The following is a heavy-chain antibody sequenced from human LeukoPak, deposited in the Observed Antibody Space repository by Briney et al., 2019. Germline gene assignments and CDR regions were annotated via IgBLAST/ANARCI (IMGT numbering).Heavy chain of an antibody. D-gene: IGHD6-19*01. Sequence: GASVKVSCKASGYTFTSYDINWVRQATGQGLEWMGWMNPNSGNTGYAQKFQGRVTMTRNTSISTAYMELSSLRSEDTAVYYCARAAVARRPLGYWGQGTLVTVCS. V-gene: IGHV1-8*01. CDR3: ARAAVARRPLGY. CDR2: MNPNSGNT. J-gene: IGHJ4*02. CDR1: GYTFTSYD.